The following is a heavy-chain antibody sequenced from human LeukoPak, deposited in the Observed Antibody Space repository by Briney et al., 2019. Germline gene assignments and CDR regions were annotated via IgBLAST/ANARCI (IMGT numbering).Heavy chain of an antibody. D-gene: IGHD3-22*01. Sequence: SVKVSCKASGGTFISYAISWVRQAPGQGLEWMGRIIPIFGIANYAQKFQGRVTITADKSTSTAYMELSSLRSEDTAVYYCARVGDYYDSSGYYYSPHFDYWGQGTLVTVSS. CDR1: GGTFISYA. J-gene: IGHJ4*02. CDR2: IIPIFGIA. CDR3: ARVGDYYDSSGYYYSPHFDY. V-gene: IGHV1-69*10.